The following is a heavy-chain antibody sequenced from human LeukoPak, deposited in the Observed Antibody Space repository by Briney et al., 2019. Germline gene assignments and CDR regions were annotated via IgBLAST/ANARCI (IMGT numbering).Heavy chain of an antibody. CDR2: IYYSGTT. CDR3: ARRSRGITIFGVAQYFDS. V-gene: IGHV4-59*08. J-gene: IGHJ4*02. Sequence: SETLSLTCTVSGDSISSYYWSWIRQPPGKGLEWIGYIYYSGTTNYNPSLKSRVTISVDTSKNQFSLKLSSVTAADTAVYYCARRSRGITIFGVAQYFDSWAQGTLVTVSS. D-gene: IGHD3-3*01. CDR1: GDSISSYY.